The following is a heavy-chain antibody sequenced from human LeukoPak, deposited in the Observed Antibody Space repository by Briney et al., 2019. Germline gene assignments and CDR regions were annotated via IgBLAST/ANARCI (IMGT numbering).Heavy chain of an antibody. CDR2: ISCSSTTI. CDR3: ARGVVSFEI. Sequence: GGSLRLYRAASGFTFHLYSMKWVRQAPGKGPEWLSYISCSSTTIDYADSVKGRFTISRDNVKNSMYLQMSSLRAEDTATYYCARGVVSFEIWGGGTMVTVSS. D-gene: IGHD2-15*01. J-gene: IGHJ3*02. CDR1: GFTFHLYS. V-gene: IGHV3-48*01.